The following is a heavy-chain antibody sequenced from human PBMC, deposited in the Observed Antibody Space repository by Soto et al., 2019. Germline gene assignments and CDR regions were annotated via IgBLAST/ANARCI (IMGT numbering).Heavy chain of an antibody. J-gene: IGHJ4*02. CDR1: GGSISSYY. CDR3: SRRHGYSFDY. Sequence: SETLSLTCTLSGGSISSYYWSWIRQPPVNGLEFIGYIYYIFSTNYNPSLKSRFTISLYTSKNQFSLKLSSLTAAYTAVYYCSRRHGYSFDYWGQGNLVTAPQ. V-gene: IGHV4-59*08. D-gene: IGHD5-12*01. CDR2: IYYIFST.